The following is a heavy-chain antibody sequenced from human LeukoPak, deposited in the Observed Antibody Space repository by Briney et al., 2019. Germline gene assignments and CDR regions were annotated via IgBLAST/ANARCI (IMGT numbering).Heavy chain of an antibody. Sequence: SQTLSLTCAISGDSVSSNSAAWNWIRQSPSRGLEWLGRTYYRSKWYNDYAVSVKSRITINPDTSQNQFSLKLSSVTAADTAVYYCARRSTPRITMIVVARKRGYYFDYWGQGTLVTVSS. CDR1: GDSVSSNSAA. V-gene: IGHV6-1*01. J-gene: IGHJ4*02. CDR2: TYYRSKWYN. D-gene: IGHD3-22*01. CDR3: ARRSTPRITMIVVARKRGYYFDY.